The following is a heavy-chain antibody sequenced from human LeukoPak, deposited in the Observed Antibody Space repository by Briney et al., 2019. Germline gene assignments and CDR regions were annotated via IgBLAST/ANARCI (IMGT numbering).Heavy chain of an antibody. D-gene: IGHD2-15*01. J-gene: IGHJ4*02. V-gene: IGHV3-30*04. Sequence: PGGSLRLSCAASGFTFSSYVMHWVRQAPGKGLEWVAIISYDGSNEYYADSVKGRFTISRDNAKNSLYLQMNSLRAEDTAVYYCASWLFGYCSGGSCLFDYWGQGTLVTVSS. CDR1: GFTFSSYV. CDR3: ASWLFGYCSGGSCLFDY. CDR2: ISYDGSNE.